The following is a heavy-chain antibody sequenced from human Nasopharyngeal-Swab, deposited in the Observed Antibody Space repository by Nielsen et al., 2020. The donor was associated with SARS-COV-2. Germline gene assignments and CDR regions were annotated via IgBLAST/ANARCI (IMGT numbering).Heavy chain of an antibody. CDR2: FDPRGDST. CDR1: GYTFTRHN. Sequence: ASARVSCKASGYTFTRHNMHWVRQAPGQGLEWMAIFDPRGDSTSHAQKFQGRLTMTTDTTTSTVYMELRSLRSEDAAVYYCARDSDNWAIDYWGQGTLVTVSP. CDR3: ARDSDNWAIDY. D-gene: IGHD1-1*01. J-gene: IGHJ4*02. V-gene: IGHV1-46*01.